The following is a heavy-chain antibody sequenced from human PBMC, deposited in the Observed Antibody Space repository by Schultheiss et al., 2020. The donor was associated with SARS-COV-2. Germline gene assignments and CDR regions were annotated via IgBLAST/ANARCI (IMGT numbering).Heavy chain of an antibody. CDR3: ASSWGSDDYGSGSPKGDYYYGMDV. V-gene: IGHV1-2*02. D-gene: IGHD3-10*01. CDR2: INPNRGGT. CDR1: GYPFPFSS. J-gene: IGHJ6*02. Sequence: ASVKVSCKPSGYPFPFSSLPFFLQAPGQGLEWMGWINPNRGGTNYAQKFQGRVTMTRDTSISTADMELSRLRSDDTAVYYCASSWGSDDYGSGSPKGDYYYGMDVWGQGTTVTVSS.